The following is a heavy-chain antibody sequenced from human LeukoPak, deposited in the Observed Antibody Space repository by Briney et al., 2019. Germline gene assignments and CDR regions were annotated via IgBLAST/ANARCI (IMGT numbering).Heavy chain of an antibody. CDR1: GFTFSSYA. D-gene: IGHD6-13*01. V-gene: IGHV3-64*01. CDR2: ISGNGDST. Sequence: SGGSLRLSCAASGFTFSSYAIHWVRQAPGKGLEYVSSISGNGDSTFYANSVKGRFTISRDNSKNTLCLQMGSLRAEDMAVYYCARVGYSSPFDYWGQGTLVTVSS. CDR3: ARVGYSSPFDY. J-gene: IGHJ4*02.